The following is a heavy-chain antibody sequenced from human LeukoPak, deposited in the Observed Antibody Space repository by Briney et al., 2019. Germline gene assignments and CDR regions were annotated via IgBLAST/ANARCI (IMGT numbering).Heavy chain of an antibody. Sequence: GASVKVSCKASGGTFSSYAISWVRQAPGQGLEWMGGIIPIFGTANYAQKFQGRVTITADESTSTAYMELSSLRSEDTAAYYCARLAAATPDDYWGQETLVTVPS. V-gene: IGHV1-69*13. J-gene: IGHJ4*02. CDR3: ARLAAATPDDY. CDR1: GGTFSSYA. D-gene: IGHD6-13*01. CDR2: IIPIFGTA.